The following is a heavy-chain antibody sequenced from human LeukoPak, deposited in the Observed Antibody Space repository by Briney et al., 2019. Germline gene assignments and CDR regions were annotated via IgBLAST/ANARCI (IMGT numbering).Heavy chain of an antibody. D-gene: IGHD4/OR15-4a*01. CDR3: ARRAGAYSHPYDY. Sequence: GGSLRLSCTVSGFTVSSNSMSWVRKAPGKGLEWVSFIYSGSTHYSDSVKGRFTISRDNSKNTLYLQMNSLRAEDTAVYYCARRAGAYSHPYDYWGQGTLVTVSS. V-gene: IGHV3-53*01. CDR1: GFTVSSNS. J-gene: IGHJ4*02. CDR2: IYSGST.